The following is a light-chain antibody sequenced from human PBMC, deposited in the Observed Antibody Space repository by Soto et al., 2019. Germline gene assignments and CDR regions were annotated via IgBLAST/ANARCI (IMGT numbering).Light chain of an antibody. V-gene: IGLV1-44*01. CDR1: SSNLGSNS. Sequence: QSVLTQPPSASGTPGQRVSITCSGSSSNLGSNSVNWYQHLPGTAPKLLISSNNQRPSGVPDRFSGSKSGLSASLAISGLQSEDEAEYYCAVWDDRLNGPVFGGGTKLTVL. J-gene: IGLJ3*02. CDR2: SNN. CDR3: AVWDDRLNGPV.